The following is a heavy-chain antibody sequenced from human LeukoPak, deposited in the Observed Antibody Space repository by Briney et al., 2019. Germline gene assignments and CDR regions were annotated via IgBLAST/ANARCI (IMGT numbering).Heavy chain of an antibody. J-gene: IGHJ4*02. D-gene: IGHD1-26*01. CDR3: AKGELHFNTCSFDY. Sequence: GGSLRLSCAASGFTFSSGMHWVRQAPGKGLEWVAVISYDGNHKYYGDSVKGRFTISRDNSRNTLYLQMDSLKTEDTAVYYCAKGELHFNTCSFDYWGQGTLVTVSS. CDR2: ISYDGNHK. V-gene: IGHV3-30*18. CDR1: GFTFSSG.